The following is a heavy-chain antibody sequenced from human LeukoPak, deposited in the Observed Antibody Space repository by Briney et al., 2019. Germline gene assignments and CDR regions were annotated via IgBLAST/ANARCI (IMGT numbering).Heavy chain of an antibody. J-gene: IGHJ4*02. CDR2: ISYDGSNK. D-gene: IGHD3-22*01. Sequence: GRSLRLSCAASGFTLSSYGMHWVRQAPGKGLEWVAVISYDGSNKYYADSVKGRFTISRDNSKNTLYLQMNSLRAEDTAVYYCAKSLDYYDSSGYLYWGQGTLVTVSS. CDR1: GFTLSSYG. V-gene: IGHV3-30*18. CDR3: AKSLDYYDSSGYLY.